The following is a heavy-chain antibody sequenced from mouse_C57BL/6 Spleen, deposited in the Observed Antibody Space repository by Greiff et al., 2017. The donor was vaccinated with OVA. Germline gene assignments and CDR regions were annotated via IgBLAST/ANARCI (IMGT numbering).Heavy chain of an antibody. CDR3: AIGGYGNWFAY. CDR1: GYTFTSYW. Sequence: QVHVKQPGAELVKPGASVKVSCKASGYTFTSYWMHWVKQRPGQGLEWIGRIHPSDSDTNYNQKFKGKATLTVDKSSSTAYMQLSSLTSEDSAVYYCAIGGYGNWFAYWGQGTLVTVSA. D-gene: IGHD2-1*01. CDR2: IHPSDSDT. J-gene: IGHJ3*01. V-gene: IGHV1-74*01.